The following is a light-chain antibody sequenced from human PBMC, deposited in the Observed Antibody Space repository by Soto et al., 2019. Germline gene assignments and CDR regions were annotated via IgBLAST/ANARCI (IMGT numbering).Light chain of an antibody. CDR1: STNVGTYQA. Sequence: QSALTQPASVSGSPGQSVTISCTGTSTNVGTYQAISWYQQHPGKAPKLILYEVSQRPSGVSDRFSGSKSGNTASLTISGLQAEDEADYHCCSYASSSTYVFGTVTKLTVL. CDR2: EVS. CDR3: CSYASSSTYV. V-gene: IGLV2-23*02. J-gene: IGLJ1*01.